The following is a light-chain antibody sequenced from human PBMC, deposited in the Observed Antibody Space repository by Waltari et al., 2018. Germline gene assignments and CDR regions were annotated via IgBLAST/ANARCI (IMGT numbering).Light chain of an antibody. CDR1: QDINNY. V-gene: IGKV1-33*01. CDR3: QQYDNLPLT. CDR2: DAS. Sequence: DIQMTQSPSSLSASVGDRVTITCQASQDINNYLNWYQPKPGKAPKPLIYDASNLETGVPSKFSGNGSGTDFTFTISSLQPEDIATYYCQQYDNLPLTFGGGTKVDIK. J-gene: IGKJ4*01.